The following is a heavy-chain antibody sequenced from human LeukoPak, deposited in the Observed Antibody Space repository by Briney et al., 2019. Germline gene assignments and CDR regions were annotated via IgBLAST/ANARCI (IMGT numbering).Heavy chain of an antibody. V-gene: IGHV3-21*01. CDR1: GFTFSSYS. Sequence: GGSLRLSCAGSGFTFSSYSMNWVRQAPGGGLEWGSFISSGSSYIYYADSVKDRFIISRDNAKKSMFLQMDSLRAEDTAVYYCARARSGYTSGSDFDYWGQGTLVTVSS. J-gene: IGHJ4*02. D-gene: IGHD6-19*01. CDR3: ARARSGYTSGSDFDY. CDR2: ISSGSSYI.